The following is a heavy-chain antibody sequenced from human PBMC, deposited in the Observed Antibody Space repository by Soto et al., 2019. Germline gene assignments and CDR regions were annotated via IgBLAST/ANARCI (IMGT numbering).Heavy chain of an antibody. CDR3: ARASGGYGAQTGYFQH. Sequence: QLQLQESGSGLVKPSQTLSLTCAVSGGSISSGGYSWSWIRQPPGKGLEWIGYIYHSGSTYYNPSLKSRVTMSXXRXKXXCALKRSSGTAADTAVYYCARASGGYGAQTGYFQHWGQGTLVTVSS. D-gene: IGHD4-17*01. J-gene: IGHJ1*01. CDR2: IYHSGST. CDR1: GGSISSGGYS. V-gene: IGHV4-30-2*01.